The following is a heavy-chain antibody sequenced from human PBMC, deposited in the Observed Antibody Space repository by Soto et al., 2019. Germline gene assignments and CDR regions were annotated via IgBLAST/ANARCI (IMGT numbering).Heavy chain of an antibody. CDR3: TRDQAAVVPAAIHPRRLAEFYDGREV. V-gene: IGHV3-30-3*01. CDR1: GFTFSSYA. Sequence: PGGSLRLSCAASGFTFSSYAMHRVRQAPGKGLEWVAVISYDGSNKYYADSVKGRFTISRDNSKNTLWLKMTSVKSKDPSVYYCTRDQAAVVPAAIHPRRLAEFYDGREVWRQGTRVIVS. CDR2: ISYDGSNK. D-gene: IGHD2-2*02. J-gene: IGHJ6*02.